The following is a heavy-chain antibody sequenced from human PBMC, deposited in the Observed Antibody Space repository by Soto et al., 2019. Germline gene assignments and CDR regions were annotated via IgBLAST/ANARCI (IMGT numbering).Heavy chain of an antibody. CDR2: IYSGGST. CDR1: GFTVSSNY. D-gene: IGHD4-17*01. Sequence: EVQLVESGGGLVQPGGSLRLSCAASGFTVSSNYMSWVRQAPGKGLEWFSVIYSGGSTYYADSVKGRFTISRDNSKNTLYLQMSSLRAEDTAVYYCARTDYADQYYFDYWGQGTLVTVSS. CDR3: ARTDYADQYYFDY. V-gene: IGHV3-66*01. J-gene: IGHJ4*02.